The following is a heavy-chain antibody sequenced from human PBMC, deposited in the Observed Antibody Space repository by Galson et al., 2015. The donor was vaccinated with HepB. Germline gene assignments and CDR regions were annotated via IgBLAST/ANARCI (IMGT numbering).Heavy chain of an antibody. D-gene: IGHD2-2*01. Sequence: SLRLSCAGSGFIFDDYAMHWVRQAPGKGLEWVSGISWNSGSIDYADSVKGRFTISRDNAKNSLYLQMNNLRVEDTALYYCAKDAYSTASEAIDSWGQGTRVIVSS. V-gene: IGHV3-9*01. CDR1: GFIFDDYA. CDR2: ISWNSGSI. CDR3: AKDAYSTASEAIDS. J-gene: IGHJ4*02.